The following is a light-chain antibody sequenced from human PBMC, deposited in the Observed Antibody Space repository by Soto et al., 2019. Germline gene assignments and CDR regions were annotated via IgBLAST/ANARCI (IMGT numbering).Light chain of an antibody. CDR2: DAS. CDR1: QSLVHSNGYNY. Sequence: DIVTTQSPLSLPVTPGEPSCISCRSSQSLVHSNGYNYLDWYLQKPGQSPQLLIYDASSLESGVPSRFSGSGSGTEFTLTISSLQPDDFATYYCQQYNSYSTTFGQGTKVDI. V-gene: IGKV2-28*01. CDR3: QQYNSYSTT. J-gene: IGKJ1*01.